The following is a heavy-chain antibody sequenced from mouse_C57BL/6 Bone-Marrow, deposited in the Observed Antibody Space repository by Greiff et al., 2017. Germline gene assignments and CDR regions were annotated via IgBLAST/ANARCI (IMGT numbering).Heavy chain of an antibody. CDR1: CYTFTSYW. J-gene: IGHJ2*01. CDR3: ALELGDY. CDR2: IDPSDSET. V-gene: IGHV1-52*01. D-gene: IGHD4-1*01. Sequence: QVQLQQPGAELVRPGSSVKLSCKASCYTFTSYWMHWVKKRPIQGLEWIGNIDPSDSETHYNQKFKDKATLTVDKSSSTAYMQLSSLTAEDSAVYYCALELGDYWGQGTTLTVSS.